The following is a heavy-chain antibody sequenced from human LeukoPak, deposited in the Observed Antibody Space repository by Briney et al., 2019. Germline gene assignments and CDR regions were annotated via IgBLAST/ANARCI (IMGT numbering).Heavy chain of an antibody. CDR3: AKDSSAARPYLSLDY. D-gene: IGHD6-6*01. CDR2: ISDSGGST. CDR1: GFTFSISA. J-gene: IGHJ4*02. Sequence: GGSLRLSCAASGFTFSISAMSWVRQAPGKGLEWVSGISDSGGSTFYADSVKGRFTISRDNSKNTLYLQMNSLRAEDTAVYYCAKDSSAARPYLSLDYWGQGTLVTVSS. V-gene: IGHV3-23*01.